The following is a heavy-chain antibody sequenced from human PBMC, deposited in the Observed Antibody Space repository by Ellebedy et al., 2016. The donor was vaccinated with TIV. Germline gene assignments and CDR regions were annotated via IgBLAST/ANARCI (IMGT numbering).Heavy chain of an antibody. CDR1: GFTFSSYA. D-gene: IGHD3-10*01. J-gene: IGHJ4*02. V-gene: IGHV3-23*01. Sequence: PGGSLRLSCAASGFTFSSYAMTRVRQAPGKGLDWVSTISSSGGSTYYADSVKGRFTISRDNSKNTLYLQMNSLRAEDTAVYYCAKANSYYGSGSYNTQLYFDYWGQGTLVTVSS. CDR3: AKANSYYGSGSYNTQLYFDY. CDR2: ISSSGGST.